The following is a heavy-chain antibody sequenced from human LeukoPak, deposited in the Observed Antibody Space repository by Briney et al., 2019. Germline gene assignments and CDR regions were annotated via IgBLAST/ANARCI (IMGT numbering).Heavy chain of an antibody. V-gene: IGHV3-23*01. Sequence: GGSLRLSYAASGFTFISYAMSWVRQAPGKGLEGVSAISGSGGSTYYADAVKGRFTISRDNSKNKVYLQMNSLRAEDTAVYYCAKSGYSYCYPGRTFDYWGQGTLVTVSS. CDR1: GFTFISYA. CDR2: ISGSGGST. J-gene: IGHJ4*02. CDR3: AKSGYSYCYPGRTFDY. D-gene: IGHD5-18*01.